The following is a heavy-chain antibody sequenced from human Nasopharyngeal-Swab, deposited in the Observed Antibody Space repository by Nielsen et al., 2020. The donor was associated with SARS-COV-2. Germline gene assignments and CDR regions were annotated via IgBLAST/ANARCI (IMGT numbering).Heavy chain of an antibody. V-gene: IGHV3-30-3*01. J-gene: IGHJ4*02. CDR2: ISYDGSNK. CDR3: ASTPLDSSGYYYAFHY. D-gene: IGHD3-22*01. Sequence: GESLKISCAASGFTFSRYTMHWVRQAPGKGLEWVAVISYDGSNKYYADSVKGRFTITRDIYKTTLYLQMNRLRAEDTAVFYCASTPLDSSGYYYAFHYWGRGTLVTVSS. CDR1: GFTFSRYT.